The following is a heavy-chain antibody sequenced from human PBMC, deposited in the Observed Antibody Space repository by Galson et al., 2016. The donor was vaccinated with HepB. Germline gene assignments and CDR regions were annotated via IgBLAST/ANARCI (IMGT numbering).Heavy chain of an antibody. Sequence: ETLSLTCTVSGGSFSSIGYYWGWIRQPPGKGLEWIASIHYTGSTYHNPSLKSRVTISVDTSKSQLSLRLSSVTAADTAVYYCARHVYSSGWYAWFDAWGQGTLVTVSS. J-gene: IGHJ5*02. CDR1: GGSFSSIGYY. D-gene: IGHD6-19*01. CDR2: IHYTGST. V-gene: IGHV4-39*01. CDR3: ARHVYSSGWYAWFDA.